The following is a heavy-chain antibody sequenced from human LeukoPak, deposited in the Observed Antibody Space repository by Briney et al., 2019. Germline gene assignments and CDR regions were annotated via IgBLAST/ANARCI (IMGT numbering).Heavy chain of an antibody. Sequence: GGSLRLSCAASGFTFSSYGMHWVRQAPGKGLEWVAVISYDGSNEYYADSVRGRFTISRDNSKFTLYMQMNSLRAEDTAVYYCARVRAGYCTSTSCYTGMDVWGQGTTATVSS. CDR2: ISYDGSNE. CDR3: ARVRAGYCTSTSCYTGMDV. CDR1: GFTFSSYG. J-gene: IGHJ6*02. D-gene: IGHD2-2*01. V-gene: IGHV3-30*03.